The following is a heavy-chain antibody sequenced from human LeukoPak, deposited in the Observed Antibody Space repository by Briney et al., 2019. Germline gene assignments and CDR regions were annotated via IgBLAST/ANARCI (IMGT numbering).Heavy chain of an antibody. V-gene: IGHV3-7*01. CDR1: GFTFRNYW. J-gene: IGHJ4*02. CDR3: ARDVNGGYFDY. CDR2: IDRDGDEK. Sequence: GGSLRLSCEASGFTFRNYWMSWVRRAQRKGPQWVANIDRDGDEKNYVDSVKGRFTISRDNAKNSVYLQMNSLRVDDMGVYFCARDVNGGYFDYWGQGILVTVSS. D-gene: IGHD4-23*01.